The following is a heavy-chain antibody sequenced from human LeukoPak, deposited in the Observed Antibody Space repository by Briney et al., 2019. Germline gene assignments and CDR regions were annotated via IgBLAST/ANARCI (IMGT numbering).Heavy chain of an antibody. D-gene: IGHD2-15*01. CDR2: IYTSGST. CDR1: GGSISSYY. CDR3: ASLGYCSGGSCYWVFDF. J-gene: IGHJ4*02. V-gene: IGHV4-4*07. Sequence: PSETLSLTCTVSGGSISSYYWSWIRQPAGKGLEWIGRIYTSGSTNYSPSLKSRVTISVDTSNNQFSLKLSSVTAADTAVYYCASLGYCSGGSCYWVFDFWGQGTLVTVSS.